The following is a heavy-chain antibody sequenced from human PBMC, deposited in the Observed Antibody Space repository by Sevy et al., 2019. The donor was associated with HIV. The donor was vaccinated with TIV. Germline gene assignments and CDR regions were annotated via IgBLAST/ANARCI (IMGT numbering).Heavy chain of an antibody. D-gene: IGHD3-22*01. J-gene: IGHJ4*02. V-gene: IGHV1-24*01. Sequence: ASVKVSCKIPGYTLTQFSMHWVRQAPGKGLEWMGTFDPEDGERIYAQKFQGRVTMTEDTSTDTAYMELSSLRSEDTAVYYCDITREYYSDNSGYFDYWGQGTLVTVSS. CDR3: DITREYYSDNSGYFDY. CDR2: FDPEDGER. CDR1: GYTLTQFS.